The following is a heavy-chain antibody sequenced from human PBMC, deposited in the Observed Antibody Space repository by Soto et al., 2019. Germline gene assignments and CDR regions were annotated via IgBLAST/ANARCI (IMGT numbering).Heavy chain of an antibody. V-gene: IGHV3-23*01. CDR3: AKVSPYYFDTSGYYS. CDR2: ISGSGGTT. J-gene: IGHJ4*02. CDR1: GFTFSSYA. Sequence: PGGSLRLSCATSGFTFSSYAMSWVRQTPGKGLEWVSGISGSGGTTYYADSVKGRFTISRDHSKNTLYLQMNSLRAEDTAVYYCAKVSPYYFDTSGYYSWGQGTLVTVSS. D-gene: IGHD3-22*01.